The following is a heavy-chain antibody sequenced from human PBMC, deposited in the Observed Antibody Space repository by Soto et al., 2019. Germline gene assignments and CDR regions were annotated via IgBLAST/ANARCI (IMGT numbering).Heavy chain of an antibody. CDR2: IIPIFGTA. CDR3: AXGDIVGVQAAIRDYPYGMDV. J-gene: IGHJ6*02. Sequence: SVKVSCKGSGGTFSSYGLSWVRQAPGQGLEWIGGIIPIFGTANYAEKVQGRVTITADESTSPANRELSSLRSENTAVYYCAXGDIVGVQAAIRDYPYGMDVSDQATTLTVS. D-gene: IGHD2-2*02. V-gene: IGHV1-69*13. CDR1: GGTFSSYG.